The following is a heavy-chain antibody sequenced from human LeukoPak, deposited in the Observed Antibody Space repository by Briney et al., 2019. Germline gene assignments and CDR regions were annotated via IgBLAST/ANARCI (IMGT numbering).Heavy chain of an antibody. D-gene: IGHD3-16*02. V-gene: IGHV3-74*01. CDR1: GNYW. CDR2: INSDGSWT. Sequence: GGSLRLSCAASGNYWMHWVRQAPGKGLVWVSHINSDGSWTSYADSVKGRFTISKDNAKNTVYLQMDSLRVEDTAVYYCTRDYRGKDVWGRGTTVTVSS. J-gene: IGHJ6*02. CDR3: TRDYRGKDV.